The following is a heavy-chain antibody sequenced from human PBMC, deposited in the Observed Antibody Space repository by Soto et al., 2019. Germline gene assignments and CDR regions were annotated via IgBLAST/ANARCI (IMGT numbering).Heavy chain of an antibody. CDR3: ATTEPGNYYDSSGDY. D-gene: IGHD3-22*01. CDR2: IKEDGSET. V-gene: IGHV3-7*03. Sequence: EVQLVESGGGLVQPGGSLRLSCAASGFTFSKHWMTWVRQAPGKGLEGVANIKEDGSETYDVDSVKGRFTISRDNAKNSLYLQMNSLRAEDTAVYYCATTEPGNYYDSSGDYWGQGTLVTVSS. J-gene: IGHJ4*02. CDR1: GFTFSKHW.